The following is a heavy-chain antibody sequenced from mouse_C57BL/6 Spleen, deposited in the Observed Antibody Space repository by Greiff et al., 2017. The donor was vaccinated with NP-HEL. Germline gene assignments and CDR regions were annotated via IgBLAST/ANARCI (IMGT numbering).Heavy chain of an antibody. CDR3: ARSYYDYDDVYYAMDY. CDR2: ILPGSGST. CDR1: GYTFTGYW. J-gene: IGHJ4*01. V-gene: IGHV1-9*01. D-gene: IGHD2-4*01. Sequence: QVQLKQSGAELMKPGASVKLSCKATGYTFTGYWIEWVKQRPGHGLEWIGEILPGSGSTNYNEKFKGKATFTADTSSNTAYMQLSSLTTEDSAIYYCARSYYDYDDVYYAMDYWGQGTSVTVSS.